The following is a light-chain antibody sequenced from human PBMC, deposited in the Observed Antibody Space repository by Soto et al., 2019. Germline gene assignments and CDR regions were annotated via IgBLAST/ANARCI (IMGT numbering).Light chain of an antibody. CDR3: QQYNNWPLN. CDR2: DAS. V-gene: IGKV3-15*01. J-gene: IGKJ4*01. Sequence: ILMPQSPATLSVSPVSISTIYFRASHRVNIYIAWYQQRPGQAPRLLIYDASTRATDIPARFSGSGSGTEFTLTISSLQSEDFAVYYCQQYNNWPLNFGGGTKVDIK. CDR1: HRVNIY.